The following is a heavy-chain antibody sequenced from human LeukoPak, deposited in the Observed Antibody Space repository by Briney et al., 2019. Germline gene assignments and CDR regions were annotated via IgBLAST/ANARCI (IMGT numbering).Heavy chain of an antibody. V-gene: IGHV4-59*12. CDR3: ARPIYSSTWYYFDS. D-gene: IGHD6-13*01. CDR1: GGSISPYY. CDR2: VYYSGRT. J-gene: IGHJ4*02. Sequence: SQTLSLTCTVSGGSISPYYWSWIRQPPGKGLEWIGYVYYSGRTNYNPSLASRVTISVDTSKNQFSLKLTSVTAADTALYCCARPIYSSTWYYFDSWGQGTLVTVSS.